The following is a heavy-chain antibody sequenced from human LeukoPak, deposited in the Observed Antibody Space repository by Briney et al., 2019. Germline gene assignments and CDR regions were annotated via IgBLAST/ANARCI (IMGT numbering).Heavy chain of an antibody. CDR1: GFTLRNYL. Sequence: PGGSLRLSCAASGFTLRNYLMHWVRQTSGKGLLWVSRINGGGTSATYAGSVKGRFTISRDNAKNTLYLQMNSLRAEDTAVYYCAKVAYCGGDCYSLDYYYMDVWGKGTTVTVSS. CDR3: AKVAYCGGDCYSLDYYYMDV. CDR2: INGGGTSA. J-gene: IGHJ6*03. D-gene: IGHD2-21*02. V-gene: IGHV3-74*01.